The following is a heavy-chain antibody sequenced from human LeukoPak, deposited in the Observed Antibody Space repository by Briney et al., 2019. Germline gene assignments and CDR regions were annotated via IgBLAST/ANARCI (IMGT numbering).Heavy chain of an antibody. CDR3: LRGDRRDY. CDR2: ISSSGSTI. Sequence: GGSLRLSCTGSGFIFSNYYMTWVRQAPGKGLEWVSYISSSGSTIYYADSVKGRFTISRDNAKNSLYLQMNSLRVEDTAVYYCLRGDRRDYWGQGTLVTVSS. CDR1: GFIFSNYY. J-gene: IGHJ4*02. V-gene: IGHV3-48*03.